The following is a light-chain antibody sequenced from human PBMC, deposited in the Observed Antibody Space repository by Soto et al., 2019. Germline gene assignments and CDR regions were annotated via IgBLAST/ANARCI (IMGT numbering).Light chain of an antibody. Sequence: EIVLTQSPATLSVSPGERATLACRAPQSVSSYLAWYQQQPGQAPRLLIYDASKRATGIPARFSGSGSGTDFTPSTSSLEPEDVAVYYCQQRSNLPPITFGQGARLEIK. CDR3: QQRSNLPPIT. CDR2: DAS. J-gene: IGKJ5*01. CDR1: QSVSSY. V-gene: IGKV3-11*01.